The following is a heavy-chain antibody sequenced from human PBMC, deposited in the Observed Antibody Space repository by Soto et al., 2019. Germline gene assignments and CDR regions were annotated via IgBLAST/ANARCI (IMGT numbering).Heavy chain of an antibody. V-gene: IGHV1-18*01. J-gene: IGHJ5*02. CDR1: GYTFTSYG. CDR2: ISAYNGNT. D-gene: IGHD3-9*01. Sequence: ASVKVSCKASGYTFTSYGISWVRQAPGQGLEWMGWISAYNGNTNYAQKLQGRVTMTTDTSTSTAYMELRSLRSDDTAVYYCARTYDILTVPMGGNWFDPWGQGTLVTVSS. CDR3: ARTYDILTVPMGGNWFDP.